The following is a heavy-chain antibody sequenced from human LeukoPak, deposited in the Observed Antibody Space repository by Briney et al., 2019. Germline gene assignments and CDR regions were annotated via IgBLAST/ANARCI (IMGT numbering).Heavy chain of an antibody. CDR3: AKRSSSSSGYFDY. CDR2: LSGSGGST. Sequence: GGSLRLSCAASGSTFSSYAMSWVRQSPGKGLEWVSTLSGSGGSTYYADSVKGRFTISRDDSKNTLFLQMNSLRAKDTAVYFCAKRSSSSSGYFDYWGQGALVTVSS. V-gene: IGHV3-23*01. J-gene: IGHJ4*02. D-gene: IGHD6-6*01. CDR1: GSTFSSYA.